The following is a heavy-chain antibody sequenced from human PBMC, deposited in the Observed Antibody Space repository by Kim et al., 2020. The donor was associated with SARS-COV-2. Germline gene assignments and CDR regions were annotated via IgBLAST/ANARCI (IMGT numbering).Heavy chain of an antibody. D-gene: IGHD3-9*01. CDR3: ARGNIKRYLDYAMDV. J-gene: IGHJ6*02. V-gene: IGHV3-11*01. CDR2: ISTSGSYI. Sequence: GGSLRLSCAASGFNFSDYYMTWIRQPPGKGLEWLSYISTSGSYIYYADSVEGRFTISRDNAKNSLFLLMNSLRDEDTAVYYCARGNIKRYLDYAMDVWGQGTTVTVSS. CDR1: GFNFSDYY.